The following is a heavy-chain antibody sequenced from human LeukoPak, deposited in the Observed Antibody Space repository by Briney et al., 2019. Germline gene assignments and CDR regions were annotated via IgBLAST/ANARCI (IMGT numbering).Heavy chain of an antibody. CDR3: ARAEEWGATTDLDY. Sequence: ASVKVSCKASGYTFTSYGISWVRQAPGQGVEWMGWISAYNGNTNYAQKLQGRVTMTTDTSTSTAYMELRSLRSDDTAVYYCARAEEWGATTDLDYWGQGTLVTVSS. CDR2: ISAYNGNT. CDR1: GYTFTSYG. V-gene: IGHV1-18*01. J-gene: IGHJ4*02. D-gene: IGHD1-26*01.